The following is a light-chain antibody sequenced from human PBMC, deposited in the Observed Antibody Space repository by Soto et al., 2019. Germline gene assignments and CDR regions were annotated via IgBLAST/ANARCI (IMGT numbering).Light chain of an antibody. CDR1: QAISNY. V-gene: IGKV1-27*01. Sequence: DIQMTQSPSSLSASAGDRVTITCRASQAISNYLAWYQQKPGKVPKLLIYATSSLQSGVPSRFSGSVSGTDFILTISSLQPEDVATYYCQKYNSVPWTFGQGTKVEIK. CDR3: QKYNSVPWT. CDR2: ATS. J-gene: IGKJ1*01.